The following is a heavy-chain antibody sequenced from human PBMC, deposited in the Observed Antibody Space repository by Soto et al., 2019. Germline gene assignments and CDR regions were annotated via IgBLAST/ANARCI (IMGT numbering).Heavy chain of an antibody. CDR1: GFTFSSYA. J-gene: IGHJ4*02. Sequence: QVQLVESGGGVVQPGRSLRLSCAASGFTFSSYAMHWVRQAPGKGLEWVSVISYDGSNKYYADSVKGRFTISRDNSKNTLYLQMNSLRAEDTAVYYGARDPHVVSRSSGFYYWGQGTLVTVSS. CDR2: ISYDGSNK. D-gene: IGHD6-6*01. V-gene: IGHV3-30-3*01. CDR3: ARDPHVVSRSSGFYY.